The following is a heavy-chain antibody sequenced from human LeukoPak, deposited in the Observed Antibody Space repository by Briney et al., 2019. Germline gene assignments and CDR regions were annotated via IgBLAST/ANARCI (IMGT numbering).Heavy chain of an antibody. CDR2: VYNSESI. Sequence: SETLSLTCSVSGGSINGYYWSWIRQPAGKGLEWIGRVYNSESINYNPSLKSRVTMSIDTSKNQFSLKLNSVTAADTAVYYCARDRSSSYTRDWFDPWGQGALVTVTS. CDR1: GGSINGYY. J-gene: IGHJ5*02. CDR3: ARDRSSSYTRDWFDP. V-gene: IGHV4-4*07. D-gene: IGHD6-13*01.